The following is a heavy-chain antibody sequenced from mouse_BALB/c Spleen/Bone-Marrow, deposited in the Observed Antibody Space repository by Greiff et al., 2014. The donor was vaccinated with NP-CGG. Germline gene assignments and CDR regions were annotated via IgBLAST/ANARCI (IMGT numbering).Heavy chain of an antibody. J-gene: IGHJ4*01. V-gene: IGHV1-69*02. CDR1: GYTFTSYW. CDR3: TRYGNNHYYAMDY. D-gene: IGHD1-1*01. Sequence: VKLLESGAELVRPGASVKLSCRASGYTFTSYWINWVKQRPGQVLEWIGNIYPSDSYTNYNQRFKDKATLTVDKSSSTAYMQLSSPTSEDSAVYYCTRYGNNHYYAMDYWGQGTSVTVSS. CDR2: IYPSDSYT.